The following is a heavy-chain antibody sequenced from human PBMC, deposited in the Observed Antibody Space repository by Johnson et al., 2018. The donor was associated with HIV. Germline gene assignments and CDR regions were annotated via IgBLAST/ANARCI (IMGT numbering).Heavy chain of an antibody. J-gene: IGHJ3*02. D-gene: IGHD6-13*01. CDR2: ISGSGGST. CDR3: AKKGRAAAEGGVGAFDI. V-gene: IGHV3-23*04. Sequence: VQLVESGGGLVQPGGSLRLSCAASGFMFSSYAMSWVRQAPGKGLEWVSGISGSGGSTYNADSVKGRFTISRDNSKNTLYLQMNSLRAEETAVYYWAKKGRAAAEGGVGAFDIWGQGTMVTVSS. CDR1: GFMFSSYA.